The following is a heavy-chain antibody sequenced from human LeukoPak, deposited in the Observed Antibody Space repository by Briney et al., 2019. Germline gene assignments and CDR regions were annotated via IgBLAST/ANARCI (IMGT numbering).Heavy chain of an antibody. Sequence: ASVKVSCKVSGYTFTGYGISWVRQAPGQGLEWMGWISAYNGNTNYAQKLQGRVTMTTDTSTSTAYMELRSLRSDDTAVYYCAIGKAAAGTGYYYYYMDVWGKGTTVTVSS. CDR3: AIGKAAAGTGYYYYYMDV. CDR1: GYTFTGYG. J-gene: IGHJ6*03. D-gene: IGHD6-13*01. CDR2: ISAYNGNT. V-gene: IGHV1-18*01.